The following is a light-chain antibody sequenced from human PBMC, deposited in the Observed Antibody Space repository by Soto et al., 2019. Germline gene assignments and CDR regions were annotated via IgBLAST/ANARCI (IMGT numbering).Light chain of an antibody. Sequence: QSVLTQPTSASGTPGQRVTISCSGSSSNIRTNTVNWYQHLPGTAPKLLIYNNNQRASGVPDRFSGSKSGTSAALAISGLQSEDEADYYCAGWDDSLNGVVFGGGTKVTVL. CDR2: NNN. J-gene: IGLJ2*01. CDR3: AGWDDSLNGVV. V-gene: IGLV1-44*01. CDR1: SSNIRTNT.